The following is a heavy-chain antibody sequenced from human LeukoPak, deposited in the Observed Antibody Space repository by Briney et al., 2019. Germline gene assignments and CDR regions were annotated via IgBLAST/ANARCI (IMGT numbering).Heavy chain of an antibody. J-gene: IGHJ4*01. CDR2: ISTAGDT. D-gene: IGHD6-19*01. CDR1: EFSFSSYG. Sequence: GRSLRLSCAASEFSFSSYGMHWVRQAAGKGLEWVSAISTAGDTYYPGSEKGRFTISRDNAKNSLYLQMRGLRVDDTAVYYCVRAPHATGWLVDHWRQATLVTVSS. V-gene: IGHV3-13*04. CDR3: VRAPHATGWLVDH.